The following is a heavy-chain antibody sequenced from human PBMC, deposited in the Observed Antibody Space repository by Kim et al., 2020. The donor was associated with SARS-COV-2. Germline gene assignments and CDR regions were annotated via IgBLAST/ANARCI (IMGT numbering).Heavy chain of an antibody. CDR1: GYSFSNYG. CDR2: ISSNSGHT. D-gene: IGHD3-22*01. J-gene: IGHJ4*01. V-gene: IGHV1-18*01. Sequence: ASVKVSCKASGYSFSNYGLVWARQAPGQGLEWMGWISSNSGHTKYAQNVQGRVTLTTDTSTNTGYMELSSLRSDDTAVYYCAPYYDSNSYRGHRDWGQGT. CDR3: APYYDSNSYRGHRD.